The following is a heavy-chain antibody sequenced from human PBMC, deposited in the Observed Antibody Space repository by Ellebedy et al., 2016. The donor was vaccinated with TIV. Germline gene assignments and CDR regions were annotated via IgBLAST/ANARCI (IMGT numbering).Heavy chain of an antibody. Sequence: GESLKISCAASGFTFSSYAMHWVRQAPGKGLEWVAVISYDGSNKYYADSVKGRFTISRDNSKNTLYLQMNSLRAEDTAVYYCARGELTGGVGYWGQGTLVTVSS. CDR2: ISYDGSNK. CDR1: GFTFSSYA. J-gene: IGHJ4*02. D-gene: IGHD7-27*01. CDR3: ARGELTGGVGY. V-gene: IGHV3-30-3*01.